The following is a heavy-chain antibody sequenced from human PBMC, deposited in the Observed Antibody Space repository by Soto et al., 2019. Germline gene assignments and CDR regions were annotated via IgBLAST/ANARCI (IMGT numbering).Heavy chain of an antibody. CDR3: TVWGSGNDFGAA. CDR2: SKNKADSYTT. Sequence: GGPQRLSCADSGFTFSDHYMDWVRQAPGKGLEWVGRSKNKADSYTTEYAASVKGRFTISRDGSKNSLFLQMNSLKTEDTAVYYCTVWGSGNDFGAAWGQGILVTVSS. D-gene: IGHD3-10*01. V-gene: IGHV3-72*01. CDR1: GFTFSDHY. J-gene: IGHJ4*02.